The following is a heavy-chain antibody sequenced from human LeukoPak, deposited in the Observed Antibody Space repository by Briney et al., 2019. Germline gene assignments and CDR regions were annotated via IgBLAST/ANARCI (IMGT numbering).Heavy chain of an antibody. CDR1: GGSISSYY. CDR3: AREGATFDP. CDR2: IYYSGST. V-gene: IGHV4-59*01. Sequence: SETLSLTCTVSGGSISSYYWSWIRQPPGKGLEWIGYIYYSGSTNYNPSLKSRVTISVDTSKNQFSLKLSSVTAADTAVYYCAREGATFDPWGQGTVVTVSS. D-gene: IGHD1-26*01. J-gene: IGHJ5*02.